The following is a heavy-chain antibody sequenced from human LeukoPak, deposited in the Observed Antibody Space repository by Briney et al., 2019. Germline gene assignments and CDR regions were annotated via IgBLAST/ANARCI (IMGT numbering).Heavy chain of an antibody. J-gene: IGHJ4*02. Sequence: GGSLRLSCVASGFTFSNHAMTWVRQAPGKGLEWVSAISADAVDTFYAPSVKGRFTISRDNSKNTLYLQMNSLRAEDTAVYYCARCYDSSALMLTYWGQGTLVTVSS. CDR1: GFTFSNHA. CDR2: ISADAVDT. CDR3: ARCYDSSALMLTY. V-gene: IGHV3-23*01. D-gene: IGHD3-22*01.